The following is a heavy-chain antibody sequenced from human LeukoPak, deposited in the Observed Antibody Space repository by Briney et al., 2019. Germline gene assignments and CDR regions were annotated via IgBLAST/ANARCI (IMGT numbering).Heavy chain of an antibody. D-gene: IGHD6-19*01. CDR1: GGSISSSDYY. V-gene: IGHV4-39*01. CDR3: ARLRYSSGWYFDY. Sequence: SETLSLTCTVSGGSISSSDYYWGWIRQPPGKGLEWIGIIHYSGSTYNNPSLKSRVTISVDTSKNQFSLKLRSVTAADTTVYYCARLRYSSGWYFDYWGQGTLVTVSS. CDR2: IHYSGST. J-gene: IGHJ4*02.